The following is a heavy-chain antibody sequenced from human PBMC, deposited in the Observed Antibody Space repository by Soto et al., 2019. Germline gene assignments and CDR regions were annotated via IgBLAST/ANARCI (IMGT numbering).Heavy chain of an antibody. D-gene: IGHD6-13*01. CDR2: VSYDGNHK. CDR1: VFTFRSFG. Sequence: GGSLRLSCGSSVFTFRSFGMYWVRQAPGKGLEWVAVVSYDGNHKYYADSVKGRFTVSRDNAKNMLYLQMNSLRGEDTAVYYCAKDVGQQLVLNYGMDVWGQGTTVTVSS. CDR3: AKDVGQQLVLNYGMDV. V-gene: IGHV3-30*18. J-gene: IGHJ6*02.